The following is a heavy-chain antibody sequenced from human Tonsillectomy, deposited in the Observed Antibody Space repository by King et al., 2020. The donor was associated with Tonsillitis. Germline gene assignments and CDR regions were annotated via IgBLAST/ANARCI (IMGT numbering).Heavy chain of an antibody. V-gene: IGHV4-39*01. CDR1: GGSLRSSDHY. CDR3: ARYVSGSFDY. J-gene: IGHJ4*02. D-gene: IGHD1-26*01. Sequence: QLQESGPGVVKPSETLSLTCTVSGGSLRSSDHYWAWIRQPPGKGLEGIGYIYYIGTVFYNPSLDSRFTISGGTSENRFSLKLSPVTAADTAVYFCARYVSGSFDYWGQGALVTVSS. CDR2: IYYIGTV.